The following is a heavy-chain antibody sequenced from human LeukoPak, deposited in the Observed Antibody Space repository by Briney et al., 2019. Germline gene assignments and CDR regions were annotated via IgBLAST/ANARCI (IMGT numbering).Heavy chain of an antibody. V-gene: IGHV4-61*02. D-gene: IGHD1-26*01. Sequence: SQTLSLTCTVPGGSISSGSYYWSWIRQPAGKGLEWIGRIYTSGSTNYNPSLKSRVTISVDTSKNQFSLKLSSVTAADTAVYYCASGGSYYGESAFDIWGQGTMVTVSS. CDR2: IYTSGST. CDR3: ASGGSYYGESAFDI. J-gene: IGHJ3*02. CDR1: GGSISSGSYY.